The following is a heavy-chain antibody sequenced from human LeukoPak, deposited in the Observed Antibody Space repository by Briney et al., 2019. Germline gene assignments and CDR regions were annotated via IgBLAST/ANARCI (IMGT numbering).Heavy chain of an antibody. CDR3: ARDLSRRDAFDV. V-gene: IGHV4-34*01. Sequence: SETLSLTCAVYGGSFSGYYWSWIRQPPGKGLEWIGEINHSGSTNYNPSLKSRVTISVDTSKNQFSLKLTSLTAADTAVYFCARDLSRRDAFDVWGQGTMVTVSS. D-gene: IGHD3-9*01. CDR1: GGSFSGYY. J-gene: IGHJ3*01. CDR2: INHSGST.